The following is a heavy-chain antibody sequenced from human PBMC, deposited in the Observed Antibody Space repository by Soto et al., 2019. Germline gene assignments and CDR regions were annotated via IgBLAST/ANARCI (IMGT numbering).Heavy chain of an antibody. D-gene: IGHD3-16*01. V-gene: IGHV4-31*03. Sequence: TLSLTCTVSGGSISSGGYYWSWIRQPPGKGLEWIGYIYYSGSTYYNPSLKSRVTISVDTSKNQFSLKLSSVTAADTAVYYCARGSGGTDRETIDYWGQGTLVTVSS. CDR3: ARGSGGTDRETIDY. J-gene: IGHJ4*02. CDR2: IYYSGST. CDR1: GGSISSGGYY.